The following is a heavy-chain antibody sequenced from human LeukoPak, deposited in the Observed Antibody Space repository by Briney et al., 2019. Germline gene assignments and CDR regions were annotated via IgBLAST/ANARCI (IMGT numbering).Heavy chain of an antibody. Sequence: XETLSLTCTVSGGSISSYYWSWIRQPAGKGLEWIGLIYTSGTTNYNPSLESRVTMSVDTSKNQFSLNLSSVTAADTAVYYCARNLYCSTTSCYDFDCWGQGALVTVSS. CDR1: GGSISSYY. J-gene: IGHJ4*02. V-gene: IGHV4-4*07. CDR3: ARNLYCSTTSCYDFDC. D-gene: IGHD2-2*01. CDR2: IYTSGTT.